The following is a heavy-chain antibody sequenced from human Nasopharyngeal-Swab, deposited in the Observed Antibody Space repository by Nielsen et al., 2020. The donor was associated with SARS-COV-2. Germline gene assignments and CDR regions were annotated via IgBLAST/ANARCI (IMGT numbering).Heavy chain of an antibody. CDR3: ADGGLNWVDP. Sequence: GASLKIFCAASGFTFNNAWMNWVRQAPGKGLEWVGRIKSRADGGTTDYAAPVQGRFTISRDDSKNTVYLQMDSLTTEDSGMYHCADGGLNWVDPWGQGTLVTVSS. J-gene: IGHJ5*02. CDR2: IKSRADGGTT. CDR1: GFTFNNAW. D-gene: IGHD3-10*01. V-gene: IGHV3-15*07.